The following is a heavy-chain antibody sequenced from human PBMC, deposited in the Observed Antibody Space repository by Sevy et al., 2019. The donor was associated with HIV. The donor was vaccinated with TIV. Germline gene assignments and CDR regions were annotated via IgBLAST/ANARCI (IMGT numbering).Heavy chain of an antibody. D-gene: IGHD2-15*01. CDR2: IWSDGTKT. V-gene: IGHV3-33*01. J-gene: IGHJ6*02. CDR3: ASAVGFCSGGRCDDYYFDIDV. Sequence: GGSLRLSCVTSGFTFSGYGMHWVRQAPGKGLEGVAFIWSDGTKTHYADSVKGRFTISRDNSKNTLYLQMNSLRVDDTAVYYCASAVGFCSGGRCDDYYFDIDVWGQGTTVTVSS. CDR1: GFTFSGYG.